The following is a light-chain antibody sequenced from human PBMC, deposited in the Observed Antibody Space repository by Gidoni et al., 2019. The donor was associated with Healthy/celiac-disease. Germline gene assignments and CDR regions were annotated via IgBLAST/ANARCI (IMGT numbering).Light chain of an antibody. CDR2: DAS. CDR3: QQRSNWPQLT. Sequence: EIVLTQSPATLSLSPGERATLSCRASQSVSSYLAWYQQKPGQAPRLLIYDASTRATGIPARFSGSGSGTDFTLTISSLGPEDFAVYYCQQRSNWPQLTFXGXTKVXIK. CDR1: QSVSSY. J-gene: IGKJ4*01. V-gene: IGKV3-11*01.